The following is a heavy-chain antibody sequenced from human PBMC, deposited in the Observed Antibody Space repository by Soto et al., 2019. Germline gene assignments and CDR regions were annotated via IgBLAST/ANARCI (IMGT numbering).Heavy chain of an antibody. Sequence: GGSLRLSCGASGFTLSSYAMHWVRQAPDKGLEWVAVISYDGSNKYYADSVKGRFTISRDNSKNTLYLQMNSLRAEDTAVYYCARDPLWGTAMVLWYFDLWGRGTLVT. CDR3: ARDPLWGTAMVLWYFDL. CDR1: GFTLSSYA. J-gene: IGHJ2*01. D-gene: IGHD5-18*01. CDR2: ISYDGSNK. V-gene: IGHV3-30-3*01.